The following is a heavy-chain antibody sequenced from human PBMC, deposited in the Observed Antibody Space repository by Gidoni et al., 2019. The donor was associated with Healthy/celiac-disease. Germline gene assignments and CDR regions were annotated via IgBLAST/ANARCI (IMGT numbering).Heavy chain of an antibody. CDR1: GSTFTGYY. CDR2: INPNSCGT. Sequence: QVQLVQSGAEVKKPGDSLKVSCKASGSTFTGYYMHWVRQAPGQGLEWMGWINPNSCGTNYAQKCQGRVTMTRDTSISTAYMELSRLRSYDTAVYYCARGTEGSFDYWGQGTLVTVSS. V-gene: IGHV1-2*02. J-gene: IGHJ4*02. CDR3: ARGTEGSFDY.